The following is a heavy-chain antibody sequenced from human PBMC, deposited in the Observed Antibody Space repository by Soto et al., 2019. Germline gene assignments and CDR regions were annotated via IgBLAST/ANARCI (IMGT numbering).Heavy chain of an antibody. V-gene: IGHV3-23*01. CDR3: AKDPNGDYIGAFDN. CDR1: GLTFSSYA. D-gene: IGHD4-17*01. J-gene: IGHJ3*02. Sequence: GGSLRLSCTAPGLTFSSYAMTWVRQAPGKGQEWVSSITGNGNYARYGDSEKGRFTTSRDNSKNNLYLQMNSLRVEDTAVYYCAKDPNGDYIGAFDNWGQGTMVTVSS. CDR2: ITGNGNYA.